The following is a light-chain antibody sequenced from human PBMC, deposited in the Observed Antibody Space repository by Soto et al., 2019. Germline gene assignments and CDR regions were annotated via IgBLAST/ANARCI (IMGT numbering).Light chain of an antibody. V-gene: IGLV4-69*01. CDR1: SRHSSYS. CDR3: QTWGTGTGV. CDR2: LNSDGSH. J-gene: IGLJ2*01. Sequence: QLVLTQSPSASASLGASVKLTCTLSSRHSSYSIAWHQQQPEKGPRYLMKLNSDGSHDKGDGIPDRFSGSSAGAERYLTISSLQYEDEADYYCQTWGTGTGVFGGGTKLTVL.